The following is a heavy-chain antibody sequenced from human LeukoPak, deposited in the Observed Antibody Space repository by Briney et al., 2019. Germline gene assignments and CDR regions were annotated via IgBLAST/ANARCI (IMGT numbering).Heavy chain of an antibody. J-gene: IGHJ4*02. CDR1: GYTFTGYY. Sequence: GAPVKVSCKASGYTFTGYYMHWVRQAPGQGLEWMGWINPNSGGTNYAQKFQGRVTMTRDTSISTAYMELSRLRSDDTAVYYCAMDGYNFAGYFDYWGQGTLVTVSS. V-gene: IGHV1-2*02. CDR2: INPNSGGT. CDR3: AMDGYNFAGYFDY. D-gene: IGHD5-24*01.